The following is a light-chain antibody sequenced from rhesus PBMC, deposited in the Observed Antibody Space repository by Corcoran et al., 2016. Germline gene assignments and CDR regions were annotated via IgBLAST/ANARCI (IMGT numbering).Light chain of an antibody. CDR2: ATS. Sequence: DIQMTQSPSSLSASIGDRVTITCQASQTINNYLAWYQQKPGKVPKLLISATSSLQSGVPSRFSGSGSGADFNLTISSLQPEDFATYYCQQHNSYPLTFGGGTKVEIK. CDR1: QTINNY. V-gene: IGKV1-33*02. CDR3: QQHNSYPLT. J-gene: IGKJ4*01.